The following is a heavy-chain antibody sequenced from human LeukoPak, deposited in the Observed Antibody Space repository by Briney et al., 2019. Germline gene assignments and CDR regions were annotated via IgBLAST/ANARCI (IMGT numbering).Heavy chain of an antibody. CDR1: GGSISSYY. V-gene: IGHV4-59*01. CDR3: ARGTSPLEGVDD. Sequence: PSETLSLTCTVSGGSISSYYWSWIRHPPGKGLEWIGYIYYSGSTNYNPSLKSRVTISVDTSKNQFSLKLSSVTAADTAVYYCARGTSPLEGVDDWGQGTLVTVSS. J-gene: IGHJ4*02. CDR2: IYYSGST. D-gene: IGHD1-1*01.